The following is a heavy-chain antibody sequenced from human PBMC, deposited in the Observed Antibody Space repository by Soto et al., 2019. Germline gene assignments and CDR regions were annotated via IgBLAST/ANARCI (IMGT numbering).Heavy chain of an antibody. J-gene: IGHJ3*02. CDR3: ARDRAPTGEMALDI. V-gene: IGHV4-61*08. CDR2: IYYSGNT. D-gene: IGHD3-16*01. CDR1: GGSVSSGDYY. Sequence: QVQLQESGPGLVKPSETLSLTCTVSGGSVSSGDYYWSWIRQPPGQGLEWIGYIYYSGNTNYKSSLKSRVTILIDTSKNQFSLKLGSVTAADTAAYYCARDRAPTGEMALDIWGQGTIVTVSS.